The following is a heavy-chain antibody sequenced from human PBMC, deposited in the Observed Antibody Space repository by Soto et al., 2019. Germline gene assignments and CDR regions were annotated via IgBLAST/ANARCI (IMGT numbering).Heavy chain of an antibody. J-gene: IGHJ5*02. Sequence: EVQLMESGGGLMQPGGSLRLSCAAAGFSVSTSQISWVRQAPGKGLEWVSVMYSGVATHYAVSVKGRLIISRAKSKNKLDLHMNSLRAEDTAVYYCAKVGPSDSGSYMFRYNWCGPWGLGTLVTVSS. V-gene: IGHV3-53*01. D-gene: IGHD3-10*01. CDR3: AKVGPSDSGSYMFRYNWCGP. CDR2: MYSGVAT. CDR1: GFSVSTSQ.